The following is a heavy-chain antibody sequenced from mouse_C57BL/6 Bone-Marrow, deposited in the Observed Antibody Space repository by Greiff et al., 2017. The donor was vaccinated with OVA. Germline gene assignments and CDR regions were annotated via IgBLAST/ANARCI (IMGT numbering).Heavy chain of an antibody. J-gene: IGHJ1*03. V-gene: IGHV14-4*01. CDR3: TTPYYGSSYWYFDV. D-gene: IGHD1-1*01. Sequence: EVQLQESGAELVRPGASVKLSCTASGFNIKDDYMHWVKRRPEQGLEWIGWIDPENGDTEYASKFQGKATITADTSSNTAYLQLSSLTSEDTAVYYGTTPYYGSSYWYFDVWGTGTTVTVSS. CDR2: IDPENGDT. CDR1: GFNIKDDY.